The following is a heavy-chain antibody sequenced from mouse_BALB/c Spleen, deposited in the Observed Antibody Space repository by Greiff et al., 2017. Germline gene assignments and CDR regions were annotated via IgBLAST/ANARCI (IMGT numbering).Heavy chain of an antibody. V-gene: IGHV1-87*01. Sequence: QVQLKESGAELARPGASVKLSCKASGYTFTSYWMQWVKQRPGQGLEWIGAIYPGDGDTRYTQKFKGKATLTADKSSSTAYMQLSSLASEDSAVYYCARSGDYDGFAYWGQGTLVTVSA. CDR2: IYPGDGDT. CDR1: GYTFTSYW. CDR3: ARSGDYDGFAY. D-gene: IGHD2-4*01. J-gene: IGHJ3*01.